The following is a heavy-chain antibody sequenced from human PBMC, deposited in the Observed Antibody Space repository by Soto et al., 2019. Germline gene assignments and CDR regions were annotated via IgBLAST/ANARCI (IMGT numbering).Heavy chain of an antibody. V-gene: IGHV4-39*01. CDR1: GGSISSSSYY. Sequence: QLQLQESGPGLVKPSETLSLTCTVSGGSISSSSYYWGWMRQPPGKGLEWIGSIDYSGSTYYNPSLKSRVTISVDTSKNQFSLKLSSVTAADTAVYYCASPKIAFYNWFDPWGQGTLVTVSS. CDR2: IDYSGST. D-gene: IGHD3-3*02. CDR3: ASPKIAFYNWFDP. J-gene: IGHJ5*02.